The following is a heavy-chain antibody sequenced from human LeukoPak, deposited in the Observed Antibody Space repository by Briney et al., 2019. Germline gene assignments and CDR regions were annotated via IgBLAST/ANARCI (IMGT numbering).Heavy chain of an antibody. CDR1: GGSISSGSYY. CDR3: ARDSETVSVDILTGETYDAFDI. D-gene: IGHD3-9*01. V-gene: IGHV4-61*02. J-gene: IGHJ3*02. Sequence: SQTLSLTXTVSGGSISSGSYYWSWIRQPAGKGLEWIGRIYTSGSTNYNPSLKSRVTISVDASKNQFSLKLSSVTAADTAVYYCARDSETVSVDILTGETYDAFDIWGQGTMVTVSS. CDR2: IYTSGST.